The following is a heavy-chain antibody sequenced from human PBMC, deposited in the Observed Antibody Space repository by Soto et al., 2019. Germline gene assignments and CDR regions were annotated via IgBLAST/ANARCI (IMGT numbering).Heavy chain of an antibody. J-gene: IGHJ4*02. CDR2: ISGSGATT. CDR3: AKVTYSSVRGRTYFDY. Sequence: EVQLLQSGGGMVQPGGSLRLSCAASGFTFSSYTMTWVRQAPGKGLEWVSDISGSGATTHYADSLKGRLTISRDNSDNTLYLHMNSLRAEDTAVYYCAKVTYSSVRGRTYFDYWGQGTLVTVSS. D-gene: IGHD6-19*01. CDR1: GFTFSSYT. V-gene: IGHV3-23*01.